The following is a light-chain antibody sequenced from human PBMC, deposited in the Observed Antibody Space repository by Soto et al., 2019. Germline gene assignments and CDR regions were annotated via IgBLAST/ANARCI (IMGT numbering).Light chain of an antibody. CDR3: QQSGNWPTLT. V-gene: IGKV3-11*01. J-gene: IGKJ4*01. CDR1: QSISSY. CDR2: DVS. Sequence: EIVLTQSPATLSLSPGERATLSCRASQSISSYLAWYQQKPGQSPSLLIYDVSNSATGIPARFSGSGSGTDFTLTISTLEPEDFAVYYCQQSGNWPTLTFGGGTNVDIK.